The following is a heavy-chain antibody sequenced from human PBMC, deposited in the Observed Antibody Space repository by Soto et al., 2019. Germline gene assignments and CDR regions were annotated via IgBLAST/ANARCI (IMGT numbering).Heavy chain of an antibody. Sequence: SESLSLTCTVSGGSICSGGYYWSWIRQHPGKGLEWIGYIYYSGSTYYNPSLKSRVTISVDTSKNQFSLKLSSVTAADTAVYYCARADYYDSSGSQPNRDYFDYWGQGTLVTV. V-gene: IGHV4-31*03. J-gene: IGHJ4*02. CDR3: ARADYYDSSGSQPNRDYFDY. CDR1: GGSICSGGYY. D-gene: IGHD3-22*01. CDR2: IYYSGST.